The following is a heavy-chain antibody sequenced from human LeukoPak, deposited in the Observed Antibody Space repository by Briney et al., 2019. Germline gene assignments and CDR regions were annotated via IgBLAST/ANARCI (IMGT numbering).Heavy chain of an antibody. CDR2: ISSGSGPI. V-gene: IGHV3-48*02. Sequence: GGSLRLSCEVSGFTFSSHCMSWVRQAPGKGLEWVSSISSGSGPINYADSVKGRFTIARDDAENSLYLQMSSLRDEDTDVYYGAREAIKDFWGQGTVVTVPS. CDR1: GFTFSSHC. J-gene: IGHJ4*02. CDR3: AREAIKDF.